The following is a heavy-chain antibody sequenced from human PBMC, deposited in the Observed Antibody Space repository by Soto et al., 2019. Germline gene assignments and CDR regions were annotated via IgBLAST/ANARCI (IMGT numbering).Heavy chain of an antibody. CDR3: ARAYGDYEGWNWFDP. CDR1: GDSVSSRRYY. CDR2: IYYSGST. V-gene: IGHV4-61*01. Sequence: SETLSLTCTLYGDSVSSRRYYWRWIGQPPGKGLEWIGYIYYSGSTNYNPSLKSRVTISVDTSKNQFSLKLSSVTAADTAVYYCARAYGDYEGWNWFDPWGQGPLVTVS. D-gene: IGHD4-17*01. J-gene: IGHJ5*02.